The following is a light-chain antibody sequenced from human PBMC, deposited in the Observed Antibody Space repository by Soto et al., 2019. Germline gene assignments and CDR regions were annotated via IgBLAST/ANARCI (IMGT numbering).Light chain of an antibody. V-gene: IGKV4-1*01. CDR2: WAS. CDR1: QSLFYSSNNKDY. Sequence: DIVMTQSPDSLAVSLGERATIDCKSSQSLFYSSNNKDYLAWYQQKPGQPPRLLIYWASTRESGVPERFSGSGSGTDFTLTVSSLQAEDVAVYYCQQYFSTPWPFGQGTKVEIK. J-gene: IGKJ1*01. CDR3: QQYFSTPWP.